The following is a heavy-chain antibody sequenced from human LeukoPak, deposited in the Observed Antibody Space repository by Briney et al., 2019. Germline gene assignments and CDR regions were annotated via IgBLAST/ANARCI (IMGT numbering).Heavy chain of an antibody. Sequence: GGSLRLSCAASGFTFSSYAMSWVRQAPGKGLEWVSAISGSGDSTYYADSVKGRFTISRDNSKNTLYLQMNSLRAEDTAVYYCAKARVYSYGQSWGKGTLVTVSS. CDR2: ISGSGDST. D-gene: IGHD5-18*01. V-gene: IGHV3-23*01. J-gene: IGHJ4*02. CDR1: GFTFSSYA. CDR3: AKARVYSYGQS.